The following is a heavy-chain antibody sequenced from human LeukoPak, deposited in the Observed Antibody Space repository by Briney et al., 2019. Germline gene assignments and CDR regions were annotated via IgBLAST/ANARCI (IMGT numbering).Heavy chain of an antibody. J-gene: IGHJ6*02. CDR3: AKYKGAALYYHYGMDV. CDR1: GFTFRNFV. Sequence: PGRSLRLSCAASGFTFRNFVIHWVRQAPGKGLEWVAGILNDGSDKHYSDSVKGRFTISRDNSKNTLYLQMNSLRAEDTAVYYCAKYKGAALYYHYGMDVWGQGTTVIVSS. CDR2: ILNDGSDK. V-gene: IGHV3-30*18. D-gene: IGHD6-13*01.